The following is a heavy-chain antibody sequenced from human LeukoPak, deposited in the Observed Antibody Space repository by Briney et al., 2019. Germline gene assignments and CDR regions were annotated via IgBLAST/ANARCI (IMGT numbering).Heavy chain of an antibody. V-gene: IGHV3-21*04. Sequence: GGSLRLSCAAPGITFSNYNMNWVRQAPGKGLEWISSITSSSSYTFYADSVKGRFTISRDNAKNSLYLQMNSLRAEDTAVYYCARALKGGIFNYYYMDVWGKGATVTISS. CDR1: GITFSNYN. CDR3: ARALKGGIFNYYYMDV. D-gene: IGHD3-10*01. J-gene: IGHJ6*03. CDR2: ITSSSSYT.